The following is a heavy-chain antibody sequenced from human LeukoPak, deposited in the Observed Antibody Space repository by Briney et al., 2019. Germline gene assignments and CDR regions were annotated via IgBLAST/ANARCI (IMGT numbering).Heavy chain of an antibody. CDR2: IYYSGST. D-gene: IGHD6-6*01. Sequence: SETLSLTCTVSGGSISSYYWSWIRQPPGKGLEWIGYIYYSGSTYYNPSLKSRVTISVDTSKNQFSLKLSSVTAADTAVYYCARHRIAARLLYWYFDLWGRGTLVTVSS. CDR1: GGSISSYY. CDR3: ARHRIAARLLYWYFDL. V-gene: IGHV4-59*04. J-gene: IGHJ2*01.